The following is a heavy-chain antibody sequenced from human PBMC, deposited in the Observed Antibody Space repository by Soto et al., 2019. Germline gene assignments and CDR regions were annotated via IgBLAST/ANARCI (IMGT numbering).Heavy chain of an antibody. CDR3: ARHEVAGRRGSAYNWFDP. CDR2: IYYSGST. Sequence: QLQLQESGPGLVKPSETLSLTCTVSGGSISSSSYYWGWIRQPPGKGLEWIGSIYYSGSTYYNPSLKSRVTISVDTSKNQFSLKLSSVTAADTAVYYCARHEVAGRRGSAYNWFDPWGQGTLVTVSS. V-gene: IGHV4-39*01. D-gene: IGHD6-19*01. J-gene: IGHJ5*02. CDR1: GGSISSSSYY.